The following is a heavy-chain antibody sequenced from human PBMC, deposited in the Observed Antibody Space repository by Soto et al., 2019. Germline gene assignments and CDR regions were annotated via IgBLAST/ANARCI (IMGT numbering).Heavy chain of an antibody. V-gene: IGHV3-30-3*01. Sequence: PGGSRRLSCAASGFTFSSYAMHWVRQAPGKGLEWVAVISYDGSNKYYADSVKGRFTISRDNSKNTLYLQMNSLRAEDTAVYYCARTENDILNPWFDPWGQGTLVTVSS. CDR1: GFTFSSYA. CDR2: ISYDGSNK. D-gene: IGHD1-1*01. CDR3: ARTENDILNPWFDP. J-gene: IGHJ5*02.